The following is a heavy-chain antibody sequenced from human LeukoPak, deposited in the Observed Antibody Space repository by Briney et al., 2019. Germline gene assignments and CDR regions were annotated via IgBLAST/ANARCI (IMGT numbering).Heavy chain of an antibody. J-gene: IGHJ4*02. D-gene: IGHD4-17*01. Sequence: SETLSLTCTVSGGPVSSASHYWSWIRQPPGKGLEWIGEINHSGGTNYNPSLKSRVTISVDTSKNQFSLKLSSVTAADTAVYYCANGDYYFDYWGQGTLVTVSS. CDR1: GGPVSSASHY. CDR3: ANGDYYFDY. CDR2: INHSGGT. V-gene: IGHV4-39*07.